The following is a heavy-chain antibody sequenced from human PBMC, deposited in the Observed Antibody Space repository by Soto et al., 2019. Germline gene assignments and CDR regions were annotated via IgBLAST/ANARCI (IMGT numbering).Heavy chain of an antibody. D-gene: IGHD3-16*01. J-gene: IGHJ4*02. Sequence: QVQLQESGPGLVKPSQTLSLTCTVSGGSISSGGYYWSWIRQHPGKGLEWIGYIYYSGSTYYNPSLTSRVTISVDTSKNQSPLKLSSVTAPDTAVYYWARNVARGGNFDYWGQGTLVTVAS. CDR3: ARNVARGGNFDY. CDR2: IYYSGST. V-gene: IGHV4-31*03. CDR1: GGSISSGGYY.